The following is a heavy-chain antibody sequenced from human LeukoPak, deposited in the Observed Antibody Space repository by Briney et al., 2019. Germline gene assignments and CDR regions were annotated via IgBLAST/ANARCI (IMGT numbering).Heavy chain of an antibody. CDR3: ASLKNSYYSSGYLVTDAFDI. D-gene: IGHD3-22*01. Sequence: GASVNVSCKVSGYTLTDLSMHWVRHAPGKGLEWMGGFDLEDNETIYAQKLQGRVTMTTDTSTSTAYMELRSLRSDDPAVYYCASLKNSYYSSGYLVTDAFDIWGQETMVTVSS. CDR1: GYTLTDLS. CDR2: FDLEDNET. J-gene: IGHJ3*02. V-gene: IGHV1-24*01.